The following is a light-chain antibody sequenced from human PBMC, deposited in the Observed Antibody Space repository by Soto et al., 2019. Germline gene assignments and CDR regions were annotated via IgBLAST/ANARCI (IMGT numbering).Light chain of an antibody. J-gene: IGKJ1*01. CDR3: QQYYNWPPTWT. CDR2: DSS. Sequence: EIVMTQSPATLSVSPGERATLSCRASQSVSSSVAWYQQKPGQAPRLLIYDSSSRATGVPARFSGSGSGTEFSLAISSLHSEDFAVYYCQQYYNWPPTWTFGQGTKVDIK. CDR1: QSVSSS. V-gene: IGKV3-15*01.